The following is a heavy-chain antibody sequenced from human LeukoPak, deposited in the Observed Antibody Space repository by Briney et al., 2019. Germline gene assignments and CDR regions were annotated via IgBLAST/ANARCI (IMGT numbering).Heavy chain of an antibody. V-gene: IGHV3-23*01. CDR2: ISGSGDRT. J-gene: IGHJ4*02. CDR3: AKERSSGWPFDY. D-gene: IGHD6-19*01. CDR1: GFTFSSYA. Sequence: PGGSLRPSCAASGFTFSSYAMSWVRQAPGKGLEWFSGISGSGDRTHDADSVKGRFTISRDNSKNTVYLQMNSLRADDTAVYYCAKERSSGWPFDYWGQGTLVTVSS.